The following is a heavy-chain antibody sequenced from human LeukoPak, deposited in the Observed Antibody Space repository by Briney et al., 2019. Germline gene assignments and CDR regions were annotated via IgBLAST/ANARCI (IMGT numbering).Heavy chain of an antibody. J-gene: IGHJ5*02. D-gene: IGHD3-22*01. CDR1: GGSISSGGYY. CDR2: IYYNGHT. Sequence: SETLSLTCTVSGGSISSGGYYWSWIRQLPGKGLEWIGHIYYNGHTYYNPALKSRVTISVDTSKNQFSLKLSSVTAADTAVYYCAREWGTVATVITNWFDPWGQGTPVTVSS. V-gene: IGHV4-31*03. CDR3: AREWGTVATVITNWFDP.